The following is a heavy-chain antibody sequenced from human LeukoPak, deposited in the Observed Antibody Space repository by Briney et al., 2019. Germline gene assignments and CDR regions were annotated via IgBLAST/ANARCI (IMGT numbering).Heavy chain of an antibody. CDR2: IRSKANSYAT. CDR3: TSQASDYDFWSGPFPPFEYYGMDV. J-gene: IGHJ6*02. V-gene: IGHV3-73*01. D-gene: IGHD3-3*01. CDR1: GFTFSGSA. Sequence: GGSLRLSCAASGFTFSGSAMHWVRQASGKGLEWVGRIRSKANSYATAYAASVKGRFTISRDDSKNTAYLQMNSLKTEDTAVYYCTSQASDYDFWSGPFPPFEYYGMDVWGQGTTVTVSS.